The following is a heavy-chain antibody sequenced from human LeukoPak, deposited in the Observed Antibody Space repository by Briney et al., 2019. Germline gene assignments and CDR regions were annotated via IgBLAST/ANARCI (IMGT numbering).Heavy chain of an antibody. Sequence: GGSLRLSCAASGFTFSSYAMSWVRQAPGKGLEWVSAISGSGGSTYYADSVKGRFTISRDNSKNTLYLQMNSLRAEDTAVYYCAKNGEVVPAAMIDYWGQGTLVTVSS. V-gene: IGHV3-23*01. CDR2: ISGSGGST. CDR3: AKNGEVVPAAMIDY. J-gene: IGHJ4*02. CDR1: GFTFSSYA. D-gene: IGHD2-2*01.